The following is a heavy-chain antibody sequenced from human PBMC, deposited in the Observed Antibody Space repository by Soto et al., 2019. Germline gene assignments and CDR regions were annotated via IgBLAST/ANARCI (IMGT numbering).Heavy chain of an antibody. D-gene: IGHD4-4*01. CDR3: AKGPRTVTTAWFDP. CDR2: ISGSGGGT. Sequence: PGGSLRLSYAASGFTFSSYAMSWVRQAPGKGLEWVSAISGSGGGTYYADSVKGRFTISRDNSKNTLYLQMNSLRAEDTAVYYCAKGPRTVTTAWFDPWGQGTLVTVSS. CDR1: GFTFSSYA. V-gene: IGHV3-23*01. J-gene: IGHJ5*02.